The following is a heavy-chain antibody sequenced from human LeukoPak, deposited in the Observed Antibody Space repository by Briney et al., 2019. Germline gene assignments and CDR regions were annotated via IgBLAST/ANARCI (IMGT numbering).Heavy chain of an antibody. D-gene: IGHD5-12*01. CDR3: ARMGGYSGYATH. Sequence: PSETLSLTCTVSGGSISTYYWSWIRQPPGKGLEWIGYIHYSGTTNYNPSLKNRVTISLDTSKNQFSLNLSSVTAADTAVYYCARMGGYSGYATHWGQGTLVTVSS. CDR2: IHYSGTT. V-gene: IGHV4-59*08. J-gene: IGHJ4*02. CDR1: GGSISTYY.